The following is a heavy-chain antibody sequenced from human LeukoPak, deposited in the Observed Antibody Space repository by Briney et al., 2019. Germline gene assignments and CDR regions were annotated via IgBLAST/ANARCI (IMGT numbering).Heavy chain of an antibody. J-gene: IGHJ4*02. V-gene: IGHV3-66*01. D-gene: IGHD2-21*02. CDR3: ARDGIVVVTYYFDY. Sequence: GGSLRLSCAASGFTVSSNYMSWVRQAPGKGLEWVSVIYSGGSTYYADSVKGRFTISRDNSKNTLYLQMNSLRAEDTAVYYCARDGIVVVTYYFDYWGQGTLVTVSS. CDR2: IYSGGST. CDR1: GFTVSSNY.